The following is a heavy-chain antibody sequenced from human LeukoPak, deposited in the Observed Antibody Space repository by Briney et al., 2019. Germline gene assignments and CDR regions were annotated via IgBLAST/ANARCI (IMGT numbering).Heavy chain of an antibody. V-gene: IGHV1-46*01. D-gene: IGHD3-16*01. CDR1: GYSFTNYY. CDR2: INPSAGGT. CDR3: AREKGGGLDY. J-gene: IGHJ4*02. Sequence: ASVKVSCKASGYSFTNYYMHWGRQAPGQGLEWMGIINPSAGGTSYAQKFQGRVTMTTDTSTSTIYMDLSSLRSEDTAVYYCAREKGGGLDYWGQGTLVTVSS.